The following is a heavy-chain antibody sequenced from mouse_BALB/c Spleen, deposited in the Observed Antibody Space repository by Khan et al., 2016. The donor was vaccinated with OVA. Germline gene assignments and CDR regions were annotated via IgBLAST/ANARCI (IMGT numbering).Heavy chain of an antibody. Sequence: QVQLKQSGAELTRPGASVKLSCKASGYSFTNYWMQWVKQRPGQGLEWIGTTYPGNGDTRYTQNFKGKATLTADKSSNTAYMQLSSLASEDSAVSYCARGGITTGYFDYWGLGTTLTVSS. J-gene: IGHJ2*01. V-gene: IGHV1-87*01. D-gene: IGHD1-1*01. CDR3: ARGGITTGYFDY. CDR1: GYSFTNYW. CDR2: TYPGNGDT.